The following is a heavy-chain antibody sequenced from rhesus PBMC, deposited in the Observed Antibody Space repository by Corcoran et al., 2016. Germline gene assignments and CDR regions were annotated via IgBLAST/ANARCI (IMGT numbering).Heavy chain of an antibody. V-gene: IGHV2-174*01. CDR2: IYWDDDK. CDR1: GFSLTTSGMG. J-gene: IGHJ3*01. Sequence: QVTLKESGPALVKPTQTLTLTCTFSGFSLTTSGMGMGWIRKPPGKALEGLALIYWDDDKRYTTSLKSRLTISKDTSKNQVVLTMTNMDPVDTATYYCARITFDFWGPGLRVTVSS. CDR3: ARITFDF.